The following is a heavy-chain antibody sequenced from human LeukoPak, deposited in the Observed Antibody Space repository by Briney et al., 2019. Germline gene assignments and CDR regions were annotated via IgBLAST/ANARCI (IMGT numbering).Heavy chain of an antibody. D-gene: IGHD6-13*01. Sequence: GGSWRLSCAASGFTFSSYGMHWFRQAPGKGLKWVAFIRYDGSNKYYADSVKGRFTISRDNSKNTLYLQMNSLRAEDTAVYYCAKHTPLRIAAAGTLDYWGQGTLVTVSS. V-gene: IGHV3-30*02. CDR1: GFTFSSYG. J-gene: IGHJ4*02. CDR3: AKHTPLRIAAAGTLDY. CDR2: IRYDGSNK.